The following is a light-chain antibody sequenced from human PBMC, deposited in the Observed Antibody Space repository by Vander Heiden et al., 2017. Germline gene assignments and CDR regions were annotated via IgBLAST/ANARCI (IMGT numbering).Light chain of an antibody. CDR1: SLRSYY. CDR2: GKN. CDR3: NSRDSSGDVI. J-gene: IGLJ2*01. Sequence: SSELTRDPAVSVALRQTVRITCQGDSLRSYYASWYQQKPGQAPLLVFYGKNNRPSGLPDRFSGSDSGNTASLTIAGAQAEDEADYYCNSRDSSGDVIFSGGTKLTVL. V-gene: IGLV3-19*01.